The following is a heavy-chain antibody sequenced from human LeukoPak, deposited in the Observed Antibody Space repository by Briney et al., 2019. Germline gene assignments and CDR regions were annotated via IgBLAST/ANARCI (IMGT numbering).Heavy chain of an antibody. Sequence: GGSLRLSCAASGFRFSKYDMYWVRQAPGKGLEWAAVISSDGSNKYYADSVKGRFTISRDNSKNTLYLQMNSLRAEDTAVYYCARGTGIAAAGNNFDYWGQGTLVTVSS. V-gene: IGHV3-30*03. CDR3: ARGTGIAAAGNNFDY. CDR2: ISSDGSNK. D-gene: IGHD6-13*01. CDR1: GFRFSKYD. J-gene: IGHJ4*02.